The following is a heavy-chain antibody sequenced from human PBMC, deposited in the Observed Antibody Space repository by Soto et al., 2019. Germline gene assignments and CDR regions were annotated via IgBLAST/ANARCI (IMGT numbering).Heavy chain of an antibody. CDR3: ARYSGYYPDNWFDP. V-gene: IGHV4-59*01. CDR1: SGSISSYY. CDR2: IYYSGST. Sequence: SETLSLTCTVSSGSISSYYWSWIRQPPGKGLEWIGYIYYSGSTNYNPSLKSRVTISVDTSKNQFSLKLSSVAAADTAVYYCARYSGYYPDNWFDPWGQGTLVTVSS. D-gene: IGHD3-22*01. J-gene: IGHJ5*02.